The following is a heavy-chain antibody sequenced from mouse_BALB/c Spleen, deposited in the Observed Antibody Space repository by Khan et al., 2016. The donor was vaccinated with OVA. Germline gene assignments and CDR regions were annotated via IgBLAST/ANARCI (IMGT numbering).Heavy chain of an antibody. CDR1: GFTFTDYY. CDR3: ARELECYSMDY. J-gene: IGHJ4*01. Sequence: EVELVESGGGLVQPGGSLRLSCATSGFTFTDYYMTWVRQPPGKALEWLGFIRDKANGYTTEYSASVRGRFTISRDNSQSILSLQMNSLRAEDSATNYCARELECYSMDYWGQGTSVTVSS. V-gene: IGHV7-3*02. CDR2: IRDKANGYTT.